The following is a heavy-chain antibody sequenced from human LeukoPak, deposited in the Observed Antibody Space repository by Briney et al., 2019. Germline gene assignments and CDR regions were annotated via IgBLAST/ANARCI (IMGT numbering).Heavy chain of an antibody. Sequence: GASVKVSCKTSGYSFTDYYMHWVRQAPGQGLEWMGWINPNSGGTSSARKFQGRVTMTRDTSITTVYMEVRWLTSDDTAIYYCARADRLHGGPYLIGPWGLGTLVTVSS. CDR1: GYSFTDYY. CDR3: ARADRLHGGPYLIGP. CDR2: INPNSGGT. V-gene: IGHV1-2*02. D-gene: IGHD2-21*01. J-gene: IGHJ5*02.